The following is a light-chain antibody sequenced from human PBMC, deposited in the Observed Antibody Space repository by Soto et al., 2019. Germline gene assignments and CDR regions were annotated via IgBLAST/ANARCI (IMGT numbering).Light chain of an antibody. CDR2: AAS. V-gene: IGKV1-39*01. J-gene: IGKJ5*01. Sequence: DIQMSQSPSSLSASVGDRVTITCRASQGISTYLNWYQQKPGKAPKLLIYAASSLQSGVPSRFSGSGSETDFTLTISSLQPEDFATYFCQQLNGYPITFGQGTRLEI. CDR1: QGISTY. CDR3: QQLNGYPIT.